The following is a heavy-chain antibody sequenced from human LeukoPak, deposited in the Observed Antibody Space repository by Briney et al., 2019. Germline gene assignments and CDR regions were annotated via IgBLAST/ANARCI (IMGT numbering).Heavy chain of an antibody. Sequence: ASVKVSCKASGYTFTGYYLHWVRQAPGQGLEWMGWTYPNTGGTKSTQKFQGRVSMTRDTAISTAYMEINRLTSDDTAVYYCAREPGTATGYWGQGTLVTVSP. CDR1: GYTFTGYY. V-gene: IGHV1-2*02. D-gene: IGHD1-1*01. J-gene: IGHJ4*02. CDR3: AREPGTATGY. CDR2: TYPNTGGT.